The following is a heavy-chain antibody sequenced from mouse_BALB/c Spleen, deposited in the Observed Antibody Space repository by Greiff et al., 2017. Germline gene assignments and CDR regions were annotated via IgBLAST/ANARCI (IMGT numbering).Heavy chain of an antibody. Sequence: DVKLVESGGGLVQPGGSRKLSCAASGFTFSSFGMHWVRQAPEKGLEWVAYISSGSSTIYYADTVKGRFTISRDNPKNTLFLQMTSLRSEDTAMYYCARSSYGNYLYYAMDYWGQGTSVTVSS. CDR1: GFTFSSFG. CDR3: ARSSYGNYLYYAMDY. V-gene: IGHV5-17*02. J-gene: IGHJ4*01. D-gene: IGHD2-1*01. CDR2: ISSGSSTI.